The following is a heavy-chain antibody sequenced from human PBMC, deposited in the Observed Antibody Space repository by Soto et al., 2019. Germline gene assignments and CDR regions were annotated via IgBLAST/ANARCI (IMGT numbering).Heavy chain of an antibody. Sequence: KVSCKTSGYIFTNYPIHWVRQAPGRGLEWVAWINTANGTTRYSPRLQGRVSLRTDTSASTVYMELTSLRFDDTAVYYCASNAFDYWGQGTLVAVSP. CDR2: INTANGTT. V-gene: IGHV1-3*04. J-gene: IGHJ4*02. CDR1: GYIFTNYP. CDR3: ASNAFDY.